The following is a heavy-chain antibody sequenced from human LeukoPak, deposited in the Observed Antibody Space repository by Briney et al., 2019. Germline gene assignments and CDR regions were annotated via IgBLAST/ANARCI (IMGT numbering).Heavy chain of an antibody. Sequence: SETLSLTCTVSGGSISSSNSYWGWIRQPPGQGLEWIGTVFYSGSPYYNPSLKSRVTISMDTSKNQFSLNLTSVTAADTAVFYCARGAFDLWGRGTLVTVSS. CDR1: GGSISSSNSY. J-gene: IGHJ2*01. CDR2: VFYSGSP. CDR3: ARGAFDL. V-gene: IGHV4-39*07.